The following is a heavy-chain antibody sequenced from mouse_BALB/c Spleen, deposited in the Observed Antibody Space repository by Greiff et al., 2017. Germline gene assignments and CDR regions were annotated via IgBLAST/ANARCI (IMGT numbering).Heavy chain of an antibody. CDR3: AFPTTAMDY. J-gene: IGHJ4*01. D-gene: IGHD2-12*01. Sequence: EVMLVESGGGLVQPGGSLKLSCAASGFTSSSYGMSWVRQTPDKRLELVATINSNGGSTYYPDSVKGRFTISRDNAKNTLYLQMSSLKSEDTAMYYCAFPTTAMDYWGQGTSVTVSS. V-gene: IGHV5-6-3*01. CDR1: GFTSSSYG. CDR2: INSNGGST.